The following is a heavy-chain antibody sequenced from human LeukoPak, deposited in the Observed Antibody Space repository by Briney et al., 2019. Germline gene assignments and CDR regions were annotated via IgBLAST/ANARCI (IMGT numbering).Heavy chain of an antibody. D-gene: IGHD4-17*01. CDR2: IYNSGST. CDR3: ARDYGDIPPDWYYDL. CDR1: GGSISSYY. J-gene: IGHJ2*01. V-gene: IGHV4-4*09. Sequence: SETLSLTCTISGGSISSYYWSWIRQSPGKGLEWIGYIYNSGSTNYNPSLRSRIAISIDTSKNQFSLKMRSVTAEDTAVYYCARDYGDIPPDWYYDLWGRGTLVTVSS.